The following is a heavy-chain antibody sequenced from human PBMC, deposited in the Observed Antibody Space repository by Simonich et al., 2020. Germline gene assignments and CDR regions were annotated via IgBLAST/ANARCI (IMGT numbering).Heavy chain of an antibody. V-gene: IGHV1-18*01. D-gene: IGHD6-13*01. J-gene: IGHJ4*02. CDR2: IDNYNGNT. CDR3: ARDQGGRAAAATDY. CDR1: GYTFTSYG. Sequence: QVQLVQSGAEVKKPGASVKVSCKASGYTFTSYGISWVRQAPGQGLEWMGGIDNYNGNTNYAQKLQGRVTMTTDTSKSTAYMERRSLRSDDTAVYYCARDQGGRAAAATDYWGQGTLVTVSS.